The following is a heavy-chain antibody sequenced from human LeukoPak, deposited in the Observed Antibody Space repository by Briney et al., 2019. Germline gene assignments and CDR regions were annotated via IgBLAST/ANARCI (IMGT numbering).Heavy chain of an antibody. CDR1: GYTFTSYG. D-gene: IGHD3-9*01. CDR2: ISAYNGNT. V-gene: IGHV1-18*01. J-gene: IGHJ6*02. CDR3: ARGFVYDILTGYYNYYYGMDV. Sequence: GASVKVSCKASGYTFTSYGISRVRQAPGQGLEWMGWISAYNGNTNYAQKLQGRVTMTTDTSTSTAYMELRSLRSDDTAVYYCARGFVYDILTGYYNYYYGMDVWGQGTTVTVSS.